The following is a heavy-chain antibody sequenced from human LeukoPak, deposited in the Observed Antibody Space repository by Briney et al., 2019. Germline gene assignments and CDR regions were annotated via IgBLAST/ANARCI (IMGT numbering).Heavy chain of an antibody. CDR2: ISGSGGST. J-gene: IGHJ4*02. Sequence: GVSLRLSCAVSGFTFSSYAVSWVRQAPGKGLEWVSAISGSGGSTYYADSVKGRFTIPRDNSRNMPYLQMNSMRAEDTAVYYCAKGNYDYVWGSYYFDYGGQGTLSPSPQ. V-gene: IGHV3-23*01. CDR1: GFTFSSYA. D-gene: IGHD3-16*01. CDR3: AKGNYDYVWGSYYFDY.